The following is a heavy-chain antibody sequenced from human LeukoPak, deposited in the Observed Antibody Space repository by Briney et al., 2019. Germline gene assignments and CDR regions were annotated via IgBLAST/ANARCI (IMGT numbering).Heavy chain of an antibody. CDR3: ARQSISGSSLSYFDY. Sequence: SETLSLTCTVSGGSISSYYWSWIRQPPGKGLEWIGNIYDSGSTNYTPSLKSRVTISVDTSKNQCSLKLSSVTAADTAVYYCARQSISGSSLSYFDYWGQGTLVNVSS. J-gene: IGHJ4*02. CDR1: GGSISSYY. V-gene: IGHV4-59*01. D-gene: IGHD3-22*01. CDR2: IYDSGST.